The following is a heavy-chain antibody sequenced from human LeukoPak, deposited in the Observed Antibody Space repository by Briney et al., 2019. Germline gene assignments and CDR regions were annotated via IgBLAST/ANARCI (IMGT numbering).Heavy chain of an antibody. D-gene: IGHD1-26*01. Sequence: ASVKVSCKASGYTFTSYYMHWVRQAPGQGLEWMGIINPSGGSTSYAQKFQGRVTMTTDTSTSTAYMELRSLRSDDTAVYYCARVELLGSGDAFDIWGQGTMVTVSS. CDR3: ARVELLGSGDAFDI. J-gene: IGHJ3*02. CDR2: INPSGGST. V-gene: IGHV1-46*01. CDR1: GYTFTSYY.